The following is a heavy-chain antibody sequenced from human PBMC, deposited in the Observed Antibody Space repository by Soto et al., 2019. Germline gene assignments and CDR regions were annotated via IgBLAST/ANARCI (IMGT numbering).Heavy chain of an antibody. J-gene: IGHJ4*02. Sequence: AASVKVSCKASGYTFTSYAMHWVRQAPGQRLEWMGWINAGNGNTKYSQKFQGRVTITRDTSASTAYMELSSLRSEDTAVYYCARALEGDSSGYYFYYWGQGTLVTVSS. CDR3: ARALEGDSSGYYFYY. D-gene: IGHD3-22*01. CDR1: GYTFTSYA. V-gene: IGHV1-3*01. CDR2: INAGNGNT.